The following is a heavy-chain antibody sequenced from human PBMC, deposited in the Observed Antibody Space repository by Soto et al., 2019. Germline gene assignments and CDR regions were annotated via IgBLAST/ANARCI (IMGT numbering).Heavy chain of an antibody. CDR3: ARRRLLYSPSYYYYYGMDV. D-gene: IGHD2-2*02. CDR1: GGSISSSSYY. V-gene: IGHV4-39*01. J-gene: IGHJ6*02. Sequence: QLQLQESGPGLVKPSETLSLTCTVSGGSISSSSYYWGWIRQPPGKGLEWIGSIYYSGSTYYNPSLKSRVTISVDTSKNQFSLKLSSVTAADTAVYYCARRRLLYSPSYYYYYGMDVWGQGTTVTVSS. CDR2: IYYSGST.